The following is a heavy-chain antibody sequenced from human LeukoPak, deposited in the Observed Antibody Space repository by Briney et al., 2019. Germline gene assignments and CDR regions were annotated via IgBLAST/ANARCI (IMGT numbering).Heavy chain of an antibody. CDR1: GFTFSSYD. J-gene: IGHJ4*02. CDR3: AAYYDFWSGRYFDY. Sequence: GGSLRLSCAASGFTFSSYDMHWVRQAPGKGLEWVAVISYDGSNKYYADSVKGRFTISRDNSKNTLYLQMNSLRAEDTAVYYCAAYYDFWSGRYFDYWGQGTLVTVSS. V-gene: IGHV3-30*03. D-gene: IGHD3-3*01. CDR2: ISYDGSNK.